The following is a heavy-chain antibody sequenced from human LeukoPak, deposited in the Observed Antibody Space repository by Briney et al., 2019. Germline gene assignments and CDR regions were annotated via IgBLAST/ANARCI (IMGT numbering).Heavy chain of an antibody. CDR3: ARRDYYGSGSPDF. CDR1: GFTFGSYA. V-gene: IGHV3-23*01. Sequence: PGGSLRLSCAASGFTFGSYAMAWVRQAPGKGLEWVSAMSGSGRNTNYADSVKGRFTISRDNSKNTLYLQMNSLRAEDTALYYCARRDYYGSGSPDFWGQGTLVTVSS. J-gene: IGHJ4*02. D-gene: IGHD3-10*01. CDR2: MSGSGRNT.